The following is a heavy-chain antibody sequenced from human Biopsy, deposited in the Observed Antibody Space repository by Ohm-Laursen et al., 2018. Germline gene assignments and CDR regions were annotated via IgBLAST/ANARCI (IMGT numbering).Heavy chain of an antibody. CDR1: GDTFSSYE. Sequence: SSVKVSCKAAGDTFSSYEINWFRQAPGEGLEWTGGIIPIFNTPKYAQRFQGRVTITADRSTTTAYMELSSLRSEDTAVYYCARDTELLSIGLDYNFGMVVWGQGTTVTVSS. CDR3: ARDTELLSIGLDYNFGMVV. V-gene: IGHV1-69*06. CDR2: IIPIFNTP. D-gene: IGHD1-14*01. J-gene: IGHJ6*02.